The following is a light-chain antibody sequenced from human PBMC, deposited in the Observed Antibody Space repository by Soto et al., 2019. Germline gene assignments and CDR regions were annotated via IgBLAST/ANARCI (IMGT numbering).Light chain of an antibody. CDR1: QSVSSK. CDR2: AAS. J-gene: IGKJ1*01. Sequence: EKVMTQSPATLSVPPGERATLSCRASQSVSSKLAWYQQKPGQAPRLLICAASTRATGIPARFSGNGSGTDFTLTISSLQSEDFAVYYCQQYNDWPRTFGPGTKVDIK. V-gene: IGKV3-15*01. CDR3: QQYNDWPRT.